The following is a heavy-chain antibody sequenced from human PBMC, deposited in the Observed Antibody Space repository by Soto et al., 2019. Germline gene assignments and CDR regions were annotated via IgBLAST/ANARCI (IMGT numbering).Heavy chain of an antibody. CDR3: ARASPGGSDCPNGVCYTPICDF. Sequence: QVQLVESGGGLVKPGGSLRLSCAASGFTFSDYYMSWIRQAPGKGLEWVSYISSSGSTTYYADSVKGRFTISRDNAKNYLYLQGNRRRAEDTAVYYRARASPGGSDCPNGVCYTPICDFWGQVPLVTVSS. J-gene: IGHJ4*02. D-gene: IGHD2-8*01. CDR1: GFTFSDYY. V-gene: IGHV3-11*01. CDR2: ISSSGSTT.